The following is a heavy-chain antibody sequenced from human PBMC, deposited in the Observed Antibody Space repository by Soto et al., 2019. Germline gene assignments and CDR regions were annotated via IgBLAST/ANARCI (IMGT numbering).Heavy chain of an antibody. D-gene: IGHD2-21*02. Sequence: ASVKVSCKASGYTFTSYAMHWVRQAPGLRLEWMGWINAGNGNTKYSQKFLGRVTVTADKSTTTVYMELSSLRSDDTAVYYCARGGHIAVVTASFDYWGQGTLVTVSS. V-gene: IGHV1-3*01. CDR1: GYTFTSYA. J-gene: IGHJ4*02. CDR3: ARGGHIAVVTASFDY. CDR2: INAGNGNT.